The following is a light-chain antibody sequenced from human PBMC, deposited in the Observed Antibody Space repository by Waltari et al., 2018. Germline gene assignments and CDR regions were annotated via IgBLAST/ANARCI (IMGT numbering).Light chain of an antibody. Sequence: QSALTQPASVSGSPGQSITTPCTGNSSDAGTYNLVSWYQQPPGKAPKLMIYEGSKRPSGVSNRFSGSKSGNTASLTISGLQAEDEADYYCCSYAGSSTSVVFGGGTKLTVL. J-gene: IGLJ2*01. CDR2: EGS. CDR1: SSDAGTYNL. V-gene: IGLV2-23*01. CDR3: CSYAGSSTSVV.